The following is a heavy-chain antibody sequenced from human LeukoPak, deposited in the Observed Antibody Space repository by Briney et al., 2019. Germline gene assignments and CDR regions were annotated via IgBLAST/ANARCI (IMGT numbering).Heavy chain of an antibody. J-gene: IGHJ4*02. Sequence: ASVKVSCKASAGSLTTYIITWVRQAPGQGLEWMGRIVPISGTTQYAQKFRGRVTITTDESATTAYMELNSLRPEDTAVYYCARELGSTGSSVYWGQGTLVTVSS. V-gene: IGHV1-69*05. CDR3: ARELGSTGSSVY. D-gene: IGHD1-1*01. CDR2: IVPISGTT. CDR1: AGSLTTYI.